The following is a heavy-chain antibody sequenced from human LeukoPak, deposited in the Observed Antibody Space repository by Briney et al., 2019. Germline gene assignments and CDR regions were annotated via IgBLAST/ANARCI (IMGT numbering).Heavy chain of an antibody. CDR3: ARDSGSYYPVDY. CDR1: GGTFSSYA. J-gene: IGHJ4*02. Sequence: ASVKVSCKASGGTFSSYAISWVRQAPGQGLEWMGWISAYNGNTNYAQKLQGRVTMTTDTSTSTTYMELRSLRSDDTAVYYCARDSGSYYPVDYWGQGTLVTVSS. V-gene: IGHV1-18*01. CDR2: ISAYNGNT. D-gene: IGHD1-26*01.